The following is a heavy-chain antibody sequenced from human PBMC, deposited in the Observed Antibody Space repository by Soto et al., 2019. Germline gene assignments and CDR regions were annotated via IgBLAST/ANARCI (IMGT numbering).Heavy chain of an antibody. J-gene: IGHJ6*02. CDR3: ARGDIAAETFFYYYGMDL. CDR2: INGDATST. V-gene: IGHV3-74*01. Sequence: QLVESGGGLVQPGGSLRLSRAASGFTLNNYWMHWVRQAPGMGLVWVSRINGDATSTSYADSVKGRFTISRDNARNTLYLQMNSLRAEDTALYYCARGDIAAETFFYYYGMDLWGQGTTVTVS. D-gene: IGHD6-13*01. CDR1: GFTLNNYW.